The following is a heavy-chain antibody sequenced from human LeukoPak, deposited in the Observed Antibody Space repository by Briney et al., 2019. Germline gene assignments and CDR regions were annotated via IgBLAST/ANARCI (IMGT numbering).Heavy chain of an antibody. CDR3: ARRGVGASPFDF. CDR1: GDSIDSSTYF. V-gene: IGHV4-39*01. D-gene: IGHD1-26*01. Sequence: SETLSLTCTVSGDSIDSSTYFWGWIRQSPGKGLDWIATIYHSGDTFYTPSLESRVTISVDIIKNQFSLKVNSVTAADTDVYYCARRGVGASPFDFWGQGTLVTVS. J-gene: IGHJ4*02. CDR2: IYHSGDT.